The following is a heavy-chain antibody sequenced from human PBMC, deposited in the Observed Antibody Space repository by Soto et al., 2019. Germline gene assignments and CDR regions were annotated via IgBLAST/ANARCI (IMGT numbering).Heavy chain of an antibody. J-gene: IGHJ4*02. CDR1: GGSISSGDYY. CDR3: ASPTGRDFDWLSPSHLAY. V-gene: IGHV4-30-4*01. D-gene: IGHD3-9*01. Sequence: PSETLSLTCTVSGGSISSGDYYWRWIRQPPGKGLEWIGYIYYSGSTYYNPSLKSRVTISVDTSKNQFSLKLSSVTAADTAVYYCASPTGRDFDWLSPSHLAYWGQGTLVTVS. CDR2: IYYSGST.